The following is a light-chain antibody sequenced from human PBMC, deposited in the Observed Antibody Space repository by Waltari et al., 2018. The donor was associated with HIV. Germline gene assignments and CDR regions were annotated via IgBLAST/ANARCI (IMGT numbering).Light chain of an antibody. CDR2: EVS. CDR1: SSDVGGYNY. V-gene: IGLV2-14*01. CDR3: SSYTSSSTRV. Sequence: QSALTQPASVSGSPGQSITISCTGTSSDVGGYNYVSWYQQHPGKAPKLMIYEVSNRPSGVSNRFSGSKSGNTASLTISGLQAEDEADYYCSSYTSSSTRVFGGGTHLTVL. J-gene: IGLJ3*02.